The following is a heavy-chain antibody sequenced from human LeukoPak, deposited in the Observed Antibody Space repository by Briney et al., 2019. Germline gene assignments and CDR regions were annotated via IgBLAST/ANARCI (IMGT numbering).Heavy chain of an antibody. CDR2: INPNSGGT. V-gene: IGHV1-2*02. CDR1: GYTFTGYY. J-gene: IGHJ4*02. Sequence: ASVKVSCKASGYTFTGYYMHWVRQAPGQGLEWMGWINPNSGGTDYAQKFQGRVTMTRDTSISTAYMELSRLRSDDTAVYYCARVDVRAAAGPLGNWGQGTLVTVSS. D-gene: IGHD6-13*01. CDR3: ARVDVRAAAGPLGN.